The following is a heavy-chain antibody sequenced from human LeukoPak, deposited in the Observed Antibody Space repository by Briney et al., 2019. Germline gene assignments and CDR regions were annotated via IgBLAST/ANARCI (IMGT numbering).Heavy chain of an antibody. V-gene: IGHV3-33*06. CDR3: AKDYYYDSGGPDY. CDR1: GFAFSSYG. CDR2: IWYDGSNK. D-gene: IGHD3-22*01. J-gene: IGHJ4*02. Sequence: AGGSLRLSCAASGFAFSSYGMHWVRQAPGKGLEWVAVIWYDGSNKYYADSVKGRFTISRDNSKNTLYLQMNRLSAEDTAVYYCAKDYYYDSGGPDYWGQGTLVTVSS.